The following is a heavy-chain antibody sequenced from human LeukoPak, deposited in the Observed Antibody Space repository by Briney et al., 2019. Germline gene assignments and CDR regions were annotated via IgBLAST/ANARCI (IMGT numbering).Heavy chain of an antibody. J-gene: IGHJ3*02. V-gene: IGHV3-74*01. CDR1: GFTFSSYW. CDR3: AKDQGYGSGTEDAFDI. CDR2: INGDGRNI. D-gene: IGHD3-10*01. Sequence: GGSLRLSCVASGFTFSSYWMHWVRQDPRKGLVWVSRINGDGRNINYADSVRGRFTISRDNAKNTLYLQMNSLRAEDTAVYYCAKDQGYGSGTEDAFDIWGQGTMVTVSS.